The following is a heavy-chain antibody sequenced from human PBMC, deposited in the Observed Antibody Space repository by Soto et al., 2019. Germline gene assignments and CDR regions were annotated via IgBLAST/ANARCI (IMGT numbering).Heavy chain of an antibody. CDR3: ARGLHYDSSGYFY. V-gene: IGHV4-59*08. CDR2: IYYSGST. D-gene: IGHD3-22*01. Sequence: SETLSLTCTVSGGSISSYYWSWIRQPPGKGLEWIGYIYYSGSTNYNPSLKSRVTISVDTSKNQFPLKLSSVTAADTAVYYCARGLHYDSSGYFYWGQGTLVTVSS. CDR1: GGSISSYY. J-gene: IGHJ4*02.